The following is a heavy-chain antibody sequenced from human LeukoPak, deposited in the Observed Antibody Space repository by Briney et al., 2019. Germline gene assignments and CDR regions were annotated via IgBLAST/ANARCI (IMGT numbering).Heavy chain of an antibody. CDR1: GYTFTSYY. CDR2: INLNSGST. CDR3: AREMATAFYDY. V-gene: IGHV1-46*01. Sequence: ASVKVSCKASGYTFTSYYMQWVRQAPGQGLEWMVIINLNSGSTNYAQKFQGRVTMTRDTSTSTVYMELSSLRSEDTAVYYCAREMATAFYDYWGQGTLVTVSS. J-gene: IGHJ4*02. D-gene: IGHD5-24*01.